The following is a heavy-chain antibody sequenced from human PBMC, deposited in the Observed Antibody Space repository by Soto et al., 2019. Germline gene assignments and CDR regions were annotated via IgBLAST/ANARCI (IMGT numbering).Heavy chain of an antibody. Sequence: SCKASGYTFTGYYMHWVRQAPGQGLEWVSYISSSSSYTNYADSVKGRFTISRDNAKNSLYLQMNSLRAEDTAVYYCASYNWNYDYWGQGTLVTVSS. D-gene: IGHD1-7*01. CDR3: ASYNWNYDY. V-gene: IGHV3-11*06. CDR2: ISSSSSYT. J-gene: IGHJ4*02. CDR1: GYTFTGYY.